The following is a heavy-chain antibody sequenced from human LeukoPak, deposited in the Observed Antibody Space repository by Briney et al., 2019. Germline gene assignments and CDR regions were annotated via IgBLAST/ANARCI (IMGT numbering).Heavy chain of an antibody. CDR2: ISAYNGNT. V-gene: IGHV1-18*01. CDR1: GYTFTSYG. CDR3: ARHDSGSYSNDAFDI. D-gene: IGHD1-26*01. J-gene: IGHJ3*02. Sequence: GASVKVSCKASGYTFTSYGISWVRQAPGQGLEGMGWISAYNGNTNYAQKLQGRVTMTSDTSTSTAYMELRSLRSDDTAVYYCARHDSGSYSNDAFDIWGQGTMVTVSS.